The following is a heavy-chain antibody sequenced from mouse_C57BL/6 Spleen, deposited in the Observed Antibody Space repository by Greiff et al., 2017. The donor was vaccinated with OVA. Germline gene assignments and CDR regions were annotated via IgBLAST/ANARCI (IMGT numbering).Heavy chain of an antibody. CDR3: ARDGITTVFDY. J-gene: IGHJ2*01. Sequence: EVQRVESGGGLVKPGGSLKLSCAASGFTFSSYAMSWVRQTPEKRLEWVATISDGGSYTYYPDNVKGRFTISRDNAKNNLYLQMSHLKSEDTAMYYCARDGITTVFDYWGQGTTLTVSS. CDR1: GFTFSSYA. V-gene: IGHV5-4*01. D-gene: IGHD1-1*01. CDR2: ISDGGSYT.